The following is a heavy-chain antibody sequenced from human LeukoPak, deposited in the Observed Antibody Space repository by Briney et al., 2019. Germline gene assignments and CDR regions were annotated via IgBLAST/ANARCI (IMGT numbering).Heavy chain of an antibody. CDR1: GGSFSGYY. Sequence: PSETLSLTCAVYGGSFSGYYWSWIRQPPGKGLEWIGEINHSGSTNYNPSLKSRVTISVDTSKNQFSLKLSSVTAADTAVYYCARQTAVHLWGYWGQGTLVTVSS. V-gene: IGHV4-34*01. J-gene: IGHJ4*02. CDR3: ARQTAVHLWGY. CDR2: INHSGST. D-gene: IGHD2-2*01.